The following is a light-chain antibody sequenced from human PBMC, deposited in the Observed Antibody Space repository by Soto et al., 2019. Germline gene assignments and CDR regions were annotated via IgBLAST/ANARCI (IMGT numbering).Light chain of an antibody. CDR2: GAS. CDR3: QQSYRTPYT. CDR1: QSSKNY. V-gene: IGKV1-39*01. Sequence: DLQMTQSPSSLSASVGDRVSITCRASQSSKNYLNWYQQKPGKAPKLLIYGASSLQSGVPSRFSGSGSGTDFTLTISSVQPEDFATYYCQQSYRTPYTFGQGTKLEIK. J-gene: IGKJ2*01.